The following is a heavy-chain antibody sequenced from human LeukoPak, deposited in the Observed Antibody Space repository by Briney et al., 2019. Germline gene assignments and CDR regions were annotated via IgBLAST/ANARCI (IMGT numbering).Heavy chain of an antibody. CDR1: GYTFTSYG. D-gene: IGHD6-13*01. CDR3: ARDRPRIAAAAPGDY. V-gene: IGHV1-18*01. Sequence: ASVKVSCKASGYTFTSYGISWVRQAPGQGLEWMGWISAYNVNTNYAQKLQGRVTMTTDTSTSTAYMELRSLRSDDTAVYYCARDRPRIAAAAPGDYWGQGTLVTVSS. CDR2: ISAYNVNT. J-gene: IGHJ4*02.